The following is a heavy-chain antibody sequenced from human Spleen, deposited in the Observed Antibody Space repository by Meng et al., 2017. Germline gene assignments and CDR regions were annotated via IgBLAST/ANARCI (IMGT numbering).Heavy chain of an antibody. Sequence: QLQLQESGPGLVKPSETLSLTCTVSGGSISSSSSYWGWFRQPPGLGLEWIGSTYHSEGSSYNPSLKSRVTISLDTSKSQFSLKLTSVTAADTAVYYCVRSSGWVRTGFDPWGQGTLVTVSS. J-gene: IGHJ5*02. CDR1: GGSISSSSSY. V-gene: IGHV4-39*01. CDR2: TYHSEGS. D-gene: IGHD6-19*01. CDR3: VRSSGWVRTGFDP.